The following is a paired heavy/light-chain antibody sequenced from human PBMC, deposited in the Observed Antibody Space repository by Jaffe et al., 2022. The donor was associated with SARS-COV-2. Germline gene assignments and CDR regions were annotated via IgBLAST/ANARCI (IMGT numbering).Heavy chain of an antibody. Sequence: QVQLQESGPGLVKPSQTLSLTCTVSGGSISSGSYYWSWIRQPAGKGLEWIGRIYTSGSTNYNPSLKSRVTISVDTSKNQFSLKLSSVTAADTAVYYCAREEWDQYDFWSGYLGGWFDPWGQGTLVTVSS. CDR1: GGSISSGSYY. CDR3: AREEWDQYDFWSGYLGGWFDP. CDR2: IYTSGST. V-gene: IGHV4-61*02. J-gene: IGHJ5*02. D-gene: IGHD3-3*01.
Light chain of an antibody. V-gene: IGLV1-47*01. CDR2: RNN. Sequence: QSVLTQPPSASGTPGQRVTISCSGSSSNIGSNYVYWYQQLPGTAPKLLIYRNNQRPSGVPDRFSGSKSGTSASLAISGLRSEDEADYYCAAWDDSLSGFWVFGGGTKLTVL. CDR3: AAWDDSLSGFWV. J-gene: IGLJ3*02. CDR1: SSNIGSNY.